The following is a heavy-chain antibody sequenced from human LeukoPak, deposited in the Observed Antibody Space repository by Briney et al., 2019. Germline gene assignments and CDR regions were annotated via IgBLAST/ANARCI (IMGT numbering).Heavy chain of an antibody. CDR2: ISAYNGNT. D-gene: IGHD3-22*01. J-gene: IGHJ4*02. V-gene: IGHV1-18*01. CDR3: ARVLADYYDSSGYCDY. CDR1: GGTFSNYA. Sequence: ASVKVSCKTSGGTFSNYAITWVRQAPGQGLEWMGWISAYNGNTNYAQKLQGRVTMTTDTSTSTAYMELRSLRSDDTAVYYCARVLADYYDSSGYCDYWGQGTLVTVSS.